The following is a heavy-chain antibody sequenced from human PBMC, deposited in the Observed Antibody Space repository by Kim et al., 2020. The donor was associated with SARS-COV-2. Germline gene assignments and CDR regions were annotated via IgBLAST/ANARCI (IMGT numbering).Heavy chain of an antibody. Sequence: GGSLRLSCAASGFTFSSYGMHWVRQAPGKGLEWVAVISYDGSNKYYADSVKGRFTISRDNSKNTLYLQMNSLRAEDTAVYYCANLESSQGSRYCSSTSCYVDAFDIWGQGTMVTVSS. CDR2: ISYDGSNK. CDR3: ANLESSQGSRYCSSTSCYVDAFDI. CDR1: GFTFSSYG. V-gene: IGHV3-30*18. J-gene: IGHJ3*02. D-gene: IGHD2-2*01.